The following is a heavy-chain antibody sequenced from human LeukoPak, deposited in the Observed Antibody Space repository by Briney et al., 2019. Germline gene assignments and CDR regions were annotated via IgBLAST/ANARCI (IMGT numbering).Heavy chain of an antibody. CDR1: GFTFSSYG. CDR3: ARALVTAPGAFDI. CDR2: ISYDGSNK. V-gene: IGHV3-30*03. Sequence: GGSLRLSCAASGFTFSSYGMHWVRQAPGKGLEWVAVISYDGSNKYYADSVKGRFTISRDNSKNTLYLQMNSLRAEDTAVYYCARALVTAPGAFDIWGQGTMVTVSS. J-gene: IGHJ3*02. D-gene: IGHD2-21*02.